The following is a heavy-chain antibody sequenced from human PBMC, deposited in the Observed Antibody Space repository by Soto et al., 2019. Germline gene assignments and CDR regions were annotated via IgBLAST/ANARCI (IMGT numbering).Heavy chain of an antibody. J-gene: IGHJ6*02. CDR1: GGSVSSSSYS. D-gene: IGHD2-2*03. V-gene: IGHV4-39*01. CDR3: ARLNGYCISTNCHGYYGMDV. Sequence: TSETLSLTCTVSGGSVSSSSYSWGWIRQSPGKGLEWIGTIYSSENTYYNPSLLSRVTISVDTSKNEFSVRLSSVTAADTAVYYCARLNGYCISTNCHGYYGMDVWGPGTTVTVSS. CDR2: IYSSENT.